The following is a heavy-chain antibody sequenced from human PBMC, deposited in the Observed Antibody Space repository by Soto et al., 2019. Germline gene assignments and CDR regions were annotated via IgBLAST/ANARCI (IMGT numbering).Heavy chain of an antibody. CDR1: GFTFSSYA. D-gene: IGHD6-13*01. J-gene: IGHJ6*02. CDR2: ISGSGGST. CDR3: ANFFAAAGTIKGYYGMDV. Sequence: PGGSLRLSCAASGFTFSSYAMSWVRQAPGKGLEWVSAISGSGGSTYYADSVKGRFTISRDNSKNTLYLQMNSLRAEDTAVYYCANFFAAAGTIKGYYGMDVWGQGTTVTV. V-gene: IGHV3-23*01.